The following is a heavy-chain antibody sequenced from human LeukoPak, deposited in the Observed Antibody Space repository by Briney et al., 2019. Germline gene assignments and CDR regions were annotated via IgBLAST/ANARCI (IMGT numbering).Heavy chain of an antibody. J-gene: IGHJ4*02. Sequence: ASVKVSCKASGYAFTTYYIHWVRQAPGQGLEWMGIINPTGGSTTYAQKFQGRVTMTRDTSTSTVFMEVNSLRSEDTAVYYCALYSSTWYWGQGTLVTVSS. V-gene: IGHV1-46*01. D-gene: IGHD6-13*01. CDR3: ALYSSTWY. CDR1: GYAFTTYY. CDR2: INPTGGST.